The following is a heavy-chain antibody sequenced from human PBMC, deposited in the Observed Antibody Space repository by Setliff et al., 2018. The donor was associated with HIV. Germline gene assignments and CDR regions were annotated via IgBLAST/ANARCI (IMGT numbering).Heavy chain of an antibody. CDR2: ISAGGGST. CDR3: ARDPAMSGWALAD. CDR1: GFTFSTNA. Sequence: PGGSLRLSCAASGFTFSTNAMNWVRQAPGKGLEWVSGISAGGGSTYYADSVKGRFTISRDNAKNSLYLQMNSLRAEDTAVYYCARDPAMSGWALADWGQGTQVTVSS. D-gene: IGHD6-19*01. V-gene: IGHV3-23*01. J-gene: IGHJ4*02.